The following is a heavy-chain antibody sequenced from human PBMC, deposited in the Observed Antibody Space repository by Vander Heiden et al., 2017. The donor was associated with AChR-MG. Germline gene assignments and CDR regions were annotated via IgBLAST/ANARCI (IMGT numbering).Heavy chain of an antibody. CDR1: GYSISSGYY. D-gene: IGHD4-17*01. CDR3: VRDERPDYGHVVFDY. CDR2: IYHSGST. V-gene: IGHV4-38-2*02. Sequence: QVQLQESGPGLVKPSETLSLTCAVSGYSISSGYYWGWIRQPPGKGREWIGSIYHSGSTYYNPSLKSRVTISVDTSKNQFSLKLSSVTAADTAVYYCVRDERPDYGHVVFDYWGQGTLVTVSS. J-gene: IGHJ4*02.